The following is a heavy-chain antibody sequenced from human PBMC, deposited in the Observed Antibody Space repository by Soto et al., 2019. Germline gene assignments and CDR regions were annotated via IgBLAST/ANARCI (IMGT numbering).Heavy chain of an antibody. CDR2: INPNSGGT. CDR1: GYTFTGYY. Sequence: ASVKVSCKASGYTFTGYYMHWVRQAPGQGLEWMGWINPNSGGTNYAQKFQGWVTKTRDTSISTAYMELSSLRAEDTAVYYCAKGPYSSSSRYLGMDVWGQGTRVTVSS. J-gene: IGHJ6*02. V-gene: IGHV1-2*04. CDR3: AKGPYSSSSRYLGMDV. D-gene: IGHD6-6*01.